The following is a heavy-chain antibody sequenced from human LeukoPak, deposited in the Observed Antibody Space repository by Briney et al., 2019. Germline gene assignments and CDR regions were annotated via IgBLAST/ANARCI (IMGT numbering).Heavy chain of an antibody. D-gene: IGHD4-17*01. Sequence: SVKVSCKASGGTFSSYAISWVRQAPGQGLEWMGGIIPIFGTANYAQKFQGRVTMTTDTSTSTAYMELRSLRSDDTAVYYCAREPGYGDFDYWGQGTLVTVSS. V-gene: IGHV1-69*05. CDR1: GGTFSSYA. J-gene: IGHJ4*02. CDR2: IIPIFGTA. CDR3: AREPGYGDFDY.